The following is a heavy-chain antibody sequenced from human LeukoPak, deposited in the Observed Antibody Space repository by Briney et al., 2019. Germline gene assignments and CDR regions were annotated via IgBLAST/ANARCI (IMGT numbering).Heavy chain of an antibody. J-gene: IGHJ4*02. CDR1: GFTFSGYN. V-gene: IGHV3-48*01. D-gene: IGHD1-20*01. CDR3: ARDRVNWNDGVDY. Sequence: GGSLRLSCAASGFTFSGYNMNWVRQAPGKGLEWVSYISSGSVTIYYADSVKGRFTISRDNAKNSLYLQMNSLRAEDTAVYYCARDRVNWNDGVDYWGQGTLVTVSS. CDR2: ISSGSVTI.